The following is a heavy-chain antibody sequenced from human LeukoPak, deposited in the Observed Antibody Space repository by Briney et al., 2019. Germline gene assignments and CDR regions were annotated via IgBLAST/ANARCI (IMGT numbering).Heavy chain of an antibody. J-gene: IGHJ4*02. CDR3: ARLHSSGGSCYRGDY. Sequence: ASVKVSCKASGYTFTSYGISWVGQAPGQGLEWMGWISAYNGNTNYAQKLQGRVTMTRDTSISTAYMELSRLRSDDTAVYYCARLHSSGGSCYRGDYWGQGTLVTVSS. CDR1: GYTFTSYG. V-gene: IGHV1-18*01. CDR2: ISAYNGNT. D-gene: IGHD2-15*01.